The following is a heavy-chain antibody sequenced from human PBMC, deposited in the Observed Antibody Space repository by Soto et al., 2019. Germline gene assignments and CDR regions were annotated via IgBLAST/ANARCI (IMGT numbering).Heavy chain of an antibody. Sequence: GGSLRLSCAASRFTCSSCTMNWVRQAPGKGLEWVSSISLSTNYIYYADSVRGRFTISRDNAKNSVYLQMNSLRAEDTAVYYCARDLQYDSSANWGQGTLVTVSS. CDR2: ISLSTNYI. CDR1: RFTCSSCT. V-gene: IGHV3-21*01. D-gene: IGHD3-22*01. J-gene: IGHJ4*02. CDR3: ARDLQYDSSAN.